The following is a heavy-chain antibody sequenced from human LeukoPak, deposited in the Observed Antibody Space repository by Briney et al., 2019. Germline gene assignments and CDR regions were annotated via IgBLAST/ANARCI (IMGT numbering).Heavy chain of an antibody. J-gene: IGHJ4*02. CDR1: GGSISIYY. CDR2: IYNSGST. D-gene: IGHD1-26*01. V-gene: IGHV4-59*01. CDR3: TRDRELGF. Sequence: ETLSLTCTASGGSISIYYWNWIRQPPGKGLEWIGSIYNSGSTTYNPSLKSRVTISGDTSKNQFSLRLSSVTAADTAVYYCTRDRELGFWGQGTLVTVSS.